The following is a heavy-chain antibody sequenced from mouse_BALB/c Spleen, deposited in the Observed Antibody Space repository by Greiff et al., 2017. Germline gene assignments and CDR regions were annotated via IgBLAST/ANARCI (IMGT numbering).Heavy chain of an antibody. CDR2: ISSGSRTI. J-gene: IGHJ3*01. CDR3: ARSPFAY. V-gene: IGHV5-17*02. Sequence: EVQLVESGGGLVQPGGSRKLSCAASGFTFSSFGMHWVRQAPEKGLEWVAYISSGSRTIYYADTVKGRFTISSDNPKNTLFLQMTSLRSEDTAMYYCARSPFAYWGQGTLVTVSA. CDR1: GFTFSSFG.